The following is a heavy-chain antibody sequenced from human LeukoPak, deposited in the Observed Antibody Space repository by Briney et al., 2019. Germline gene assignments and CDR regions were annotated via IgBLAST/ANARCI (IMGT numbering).Heavy chain of an antibody. CDR3: ARRVLGAVGYFDY. CDR2: VSSSGSDT. D-gene: IGHD4-23*01. J-gene: IGHJ4*02. Sequence: GGSLRLSCAASGFIFTTYAMGWVRQLPGKGLEWVSSVSSSGSDTYYTSSVKGRFTISRDNSKNTLYLQVNSLRVEDTAVYYCARRVLGAVGYFDYWGQGALVTVSS. CDR1: GFIFTTYA. V-gene: IGHV3-23*05.